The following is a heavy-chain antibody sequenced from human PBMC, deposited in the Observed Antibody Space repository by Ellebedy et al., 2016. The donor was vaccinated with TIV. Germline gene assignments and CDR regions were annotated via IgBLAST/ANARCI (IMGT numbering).Heavy chain of an antibody. D-gene: IGHD3-10*01. CDR3: AIRGRY. CDR1: GFSFSSYA. V-gene: IGHV3-23*01. Sequence: PGGSLRLSCAGSGFSFSSYALTLVRQAPGKGLEWVAGISFSGDSTYYGDSVKGRFTISRDNAKNSLYLQMNSLRAEDTAVYYCAIRGRYWGQGTLVTVSS. J-gene: IGHJ4*02. CDR2: ISFSGDST.